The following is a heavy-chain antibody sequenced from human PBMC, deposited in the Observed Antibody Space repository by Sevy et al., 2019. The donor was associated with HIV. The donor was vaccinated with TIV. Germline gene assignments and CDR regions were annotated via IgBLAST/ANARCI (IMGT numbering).Heavy chain of an antibody. CDR2: ISWNSGSI. V-gene: IGHV3-9*01. Sequence: GGSLRLSCAASVFTFDDYATHWVRQAPGKGLEWVSGISWNSGSIGYADSVKGRFTISRDNAKNSLYLQMNSLRAEDTALYYCAKDIASRDYYYYYGMDVWGQGTTVTVSS. CDR3: AKDIASRDYYYYYGMDV. J-gene: IGHJ6*02. CDR1: VFTFDDYA.